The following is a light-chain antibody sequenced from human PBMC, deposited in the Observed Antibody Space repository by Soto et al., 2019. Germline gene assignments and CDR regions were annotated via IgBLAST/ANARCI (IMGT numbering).Light chain of an antibody. Sequence: QSVLTQPASVSGSPGQSITISCTGTSSDVGAYNYDSWYQQYPGEAPKVIIYDVSHRPAGVSNRFSGSKSGNTASLTISGLQTQDEADNFCSSYTTANTYVFGTGTKVTVL. CDR2: DVS. V-gene: IGLV2-14*01. CDR1: SSDVGAYNY. J-gene: IGLJ1*01. CDR3: SSYTTANTYV.